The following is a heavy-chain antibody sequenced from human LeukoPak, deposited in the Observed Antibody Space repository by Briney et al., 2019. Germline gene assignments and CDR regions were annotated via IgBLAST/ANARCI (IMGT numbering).Heavy chain of an antibody. CDR1: GGTITNNY. J-gene: IGHJ4*02. CDR3: ARDLNQLLYFDY. D-gene: IGHD2-2*01. V-gene: IGHV4-4*07. CDR2: IYTSGST. Sequence: SETLSLTCSVSGGTITNNYWSWIRQPAGKGLEWIGRIYTSGSTNYNPSLKSRVTMSVDTSKNQFSLKLSSVTAADTAVYYCARDLNQLLYFDYWGQGTLVTVSS.